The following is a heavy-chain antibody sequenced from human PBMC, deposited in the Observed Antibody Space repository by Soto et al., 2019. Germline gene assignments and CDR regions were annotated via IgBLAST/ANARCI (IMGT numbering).Heavy chain of an antibody. Sequence: ASVKVSCKASEYTFTSYTMHWVRQAPGQRLEWMGWINGGNGNTKYSQKFQGRVTITRDTSASTAYMELSSLRSDDTAVYYCARELQGLYYFDYWGQGTLVTVSS. D-gene: IGHD4-4*01. V-gene: IGHV1-3*01. CDR3: ARELQGLYYFDY. CDR2: INGGNGNT. CDR1: EYTFTSYT. J-gene: IGHJ4*02.